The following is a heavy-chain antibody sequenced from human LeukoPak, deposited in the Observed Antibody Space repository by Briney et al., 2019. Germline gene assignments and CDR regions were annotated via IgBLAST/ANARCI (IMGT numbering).Heavy chain of an antibody. CDR3: ARVTAEEGSDY. V-gene: IGHV1-69*04. CDR2: IIPILGIA. D-gene: IGHD1-14*01. Sequence: SVKVSCKASGGTFSSYAISWVRQAPGQGLEWMGRIIPILGIANYAQKFQGRVTITADKSTSTAYMELSSLRSEDSAVYYCARVTAEEGSDYWGQGTLVAVSS. J-gene: IGHJ4*02. CDR1: GGTFSSYA.